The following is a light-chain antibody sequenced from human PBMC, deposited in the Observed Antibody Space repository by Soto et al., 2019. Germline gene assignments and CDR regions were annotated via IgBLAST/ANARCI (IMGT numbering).Light chain of an antibody. J-gene: IGKJ1*01. CDR1: QTVLSSY. CDR2: GAS. V-gene: IGKV3-20*01. Sequence: EIVLTQSPGTLSLSPGEAVTLSCRASQTVLSSYVAWYQQKPGQPPRLLIYGASSRATGIPDRFSGSGSGTDFTLTIIRLEPEDFGVFYCQQYGNPPQTFGQGTRVEV. CDR3: QQYGNPPQT.